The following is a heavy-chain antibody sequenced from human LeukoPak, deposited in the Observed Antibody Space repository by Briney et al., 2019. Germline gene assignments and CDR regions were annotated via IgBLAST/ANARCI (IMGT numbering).Heavy chain of an antibody. J-gene: IGHJ5*02. D-gene: IGHD2-2*02. CDR1: GYVFTSYG. CDR2: SSAYNGNI. V-gene: IGHV1-18*01. Sequence: GASVRVSCKATGYVFTSYGIGWVRQAPGQGLEWMGWSSAYNGNINYAQKLQGRVTMTTDTPTSTAYMELRSLRSDDTAVYYCARDGDIVVVPAAISDNWFDPWGQGTLVTVSS. CDR3: ARDGDIVVVPAAISDNWFDP.